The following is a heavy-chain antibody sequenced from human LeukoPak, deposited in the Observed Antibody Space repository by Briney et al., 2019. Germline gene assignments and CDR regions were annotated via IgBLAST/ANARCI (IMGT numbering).Heavy chain of an antibody. CDR2: VSYLGNDK. CDR3: ARPLERRLIHYFDF. CDR1: GFTFNKYA. D-gene: IGHD6-25*01. Sequence: GRSLRLSCAASGFTFNKYAMHWVRQAPGKGLEWVAVVSYLGNDKFYADSVKGRFTISKDNSNNTVYLEINSLRSEDTAVYYCARPLERRLIHYFDFWGPRTLVTVSS. V-gene: IGHV3-30-3*01. J-gene: IGHJ4*02.